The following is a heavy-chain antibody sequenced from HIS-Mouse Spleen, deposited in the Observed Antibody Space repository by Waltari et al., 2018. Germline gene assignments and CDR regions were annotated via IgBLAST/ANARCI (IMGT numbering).Heavy chain of an antibody. J-gene: IGHJ4*02. CDR2: IYYSGSP. CDR1: GGSISSSSYY. V-gene: IGHV4-39*07. Sequence: QLQLQESGPGLVKPSETLSLTCTVSGGSISSSSYYWGWIRQPPGMGLEWIGSIYYSGSPYADPSVKSRVTISVDTSKNQFSLKLSSVTAADTAVYYCARGRRYYGSGSYGSFDYWGQGTLVTVSS. D-gene: IGHD3-10*01. CDR3: ARGRRYYGSGSYGSFDY.